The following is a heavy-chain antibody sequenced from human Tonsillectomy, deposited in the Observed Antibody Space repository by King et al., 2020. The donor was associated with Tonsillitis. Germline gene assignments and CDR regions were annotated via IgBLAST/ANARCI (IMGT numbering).Heavy chain of an antibody. J-gene: IGHJ4*01. Sequence: QLVQSGAEVKKPGASVKVSCKASGYTFGNYAITWVRQAPGQGLEWMGWISAYSGDRNYAQKFQGRVTMTTDTSTRKPYLEVRSLRPDDTAVYYCGRHDDGDYDPDYWGQGPPVTVSS. D-gene: IGHD4-17*01. CDR1: GYTFGNYA. V-gene: IGHV1-18*04. CDR3: GRHDDGDYDPDY. CDR2: ISAYSGDR.